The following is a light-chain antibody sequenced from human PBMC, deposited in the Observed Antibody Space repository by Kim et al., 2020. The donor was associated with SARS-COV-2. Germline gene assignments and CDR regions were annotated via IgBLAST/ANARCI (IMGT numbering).Light chain of an antibody. CDR3: QQYCTTPIT. CDR2: GAS. Sequence: TITCKSSQAVLSSFTNRKSLSWARQKPGQPPRLLIFGASSRTSGVPDGFGGSVSGKDFTLTISSLQAEDVAVNYCQQYCTTPITFCQGTRLEI. J-gene: IGKJ5*01. V-gene: IGKV4-1*01. CDR1: QAVLSSFTNRKS.